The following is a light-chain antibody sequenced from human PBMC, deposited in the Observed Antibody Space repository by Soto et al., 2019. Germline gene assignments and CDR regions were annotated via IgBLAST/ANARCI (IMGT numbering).Light chain of an antibody. CDR2: EGS. CDR1: SSDVGSYNL. J-gene: IGLJ2*01. Sequence: QSALTQPSSVSGSPGQSITISCTGTSSDVGSYNLVSWYQQHPGKAPKLMIYEGSKRPSGVSNRFSGSKSGNTAYLTISGLQAEDEADYYCCSYAGSSTPVFGGGTKVNVL. CDR3: CSYAGSSTPV. V-gene: IGLV2-23*01.